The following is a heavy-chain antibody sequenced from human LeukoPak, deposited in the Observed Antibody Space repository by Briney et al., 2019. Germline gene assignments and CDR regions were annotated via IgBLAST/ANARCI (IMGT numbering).Heavy chain of an antibody. V-gene: IGHV4-34*01. Sequence: GSLRLSCAASGFTFSSYGMSWVRQPPGKRLEWIGEINHSGSTNYNPSLKSRVTISVDTSKNQFSLKLSSVTAADTAVYYCARRDRYSSGWSYGLIGYWGQGTLVTVSS. CDR3: ARRDRYSSGWSYGLIGY. CDR2: INHSGST. CDR1: GFTFSSYG. D-gene: IGHD6-19*01. J-gene: IGHJ4*02.